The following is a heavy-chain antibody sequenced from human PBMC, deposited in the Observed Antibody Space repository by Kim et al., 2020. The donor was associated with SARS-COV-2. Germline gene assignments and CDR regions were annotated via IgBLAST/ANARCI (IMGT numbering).Heavy chain of an antibody. D-gene: IGHD2-15*01. Sequence: YAQKFQGRVTITADESTSTAYMELSSLRSEDTAVYYCAREWSRTENYFDYWGQGTLVTVSS. J-gene: IGHJ4*02. CDR3: AREWSRTENYFDY. V-gene: IGHV1-69*01.